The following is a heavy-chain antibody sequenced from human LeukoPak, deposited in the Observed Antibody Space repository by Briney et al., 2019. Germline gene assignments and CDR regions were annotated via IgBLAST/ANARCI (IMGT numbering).Heavy chain of an antibody. Sequence: GGSLRLSCAASGFTFSSYSMNWVRQAPGKGLEWVSSISSSSSYIYYADSVKGRFTISRDNAKNSLYLQMNSLRAEDTAVYYCARPLITIVGDTSFDFDYWGQGTLVTVSS. D-gene: IGHD1-26*01. V-gene: IGHV3-21*01. CDR3: ARPLITIVGDTSFDFDY. CDR2: ISSSSSYI. J-gene: IGHJ4*02. CDR1: GFTFSSYS.